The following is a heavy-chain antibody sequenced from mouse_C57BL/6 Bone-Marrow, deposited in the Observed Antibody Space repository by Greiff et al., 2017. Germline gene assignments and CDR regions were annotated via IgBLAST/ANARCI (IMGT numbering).Heavy chain of an antibody. CDR3: ARKNDGYFHCFDY. D-gene: IGHD2-3*01. CDR1: GFSLTSYG. V-gene: IGHV2-2*01. CDR2: IWSGGST. Sequence: VQLQESGPGLVQPSQSLSITCTVSGFSLTSYGVHWVRQSPGKGLEWLGVIWSGGSTDYNAAFISRLSISKDNSKSQVFFKMNSLQADDTAIYYCARKNDGYFHCFDYWGQGTTLTVSS. J-gene: IGHJ2*01.